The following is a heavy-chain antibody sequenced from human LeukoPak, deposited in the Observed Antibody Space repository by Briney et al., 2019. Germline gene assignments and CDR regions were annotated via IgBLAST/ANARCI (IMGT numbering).Heavy chain of an antibody. D-gene: IGHD3-22*01. CDR2: ISWNSGSI. J-gene: IGHJ3*02. Sequence: LSLTCTVSGGSISSYYWSWIRQPPGKGLEWVSGISWNSGSIGYADSVKGRFTISRDNAKNSLYLQMNSLRAEDTALYYCAKDAPNYDSSGYYTGLRAFDIWGQGTMVTVSS. CDR1: GGSISSYY. V-gene: IGHV3-9*01. CDR3: AKDAPNYDSSGYYTGLRAFDI.